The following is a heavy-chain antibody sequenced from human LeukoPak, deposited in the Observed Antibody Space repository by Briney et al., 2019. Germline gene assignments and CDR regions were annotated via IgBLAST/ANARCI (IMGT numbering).Heavy chain of an antibody. Sequence: PSETLSLTCTVSGGSISSYYWSWIRQPPGKGLEWIGYIYYSGSTNYNPSLKSRVTISVDTSKNQFSLKLSSVTAADTAVYYCARGKGYSSSWYLYYYGMDVWGQGTTVTVSS. V-gene: IGHV4-59*12. J-gene: IGHJ6*02. D-gene: IGHD6-13*01. CDR3: ARGKGYSSSWYLYYYGMDV. CDR1: GGSISSYY. CDR2: IYYSGST.